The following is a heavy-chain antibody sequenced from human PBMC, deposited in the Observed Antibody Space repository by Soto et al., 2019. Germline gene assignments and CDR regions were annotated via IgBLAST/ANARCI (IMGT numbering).Heavy chain of an antibody. Sequence: EVQLLESGGGLVQPGGSLRLSCAASGFSFINYAMSWFRQAPGEGLQCVSVISASGFNTWYPESMRGRFTISRDTSKNTLYLQMNSLRAEDTAVYYCARGRRQSLIRQGVDVWGRGSTVTVSS. D-gene: IGHD6-19*01. CDR2: ISASGFNT. CDR3: ARGRRQSLIRQGVDV. CDR1: GFSFINYA. V-gene: IGHV3-23*01. J-gene: IGHJ6*02.